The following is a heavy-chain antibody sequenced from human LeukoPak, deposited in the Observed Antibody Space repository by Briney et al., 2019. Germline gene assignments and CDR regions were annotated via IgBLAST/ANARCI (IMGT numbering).Heavy chain of an antibody. V-gene: IGHV3-23*01. CDR3: AKDSSVVVAATTDAFDY. D-gene: IGHD2-15*01. CDR2: ISGSGGST. J-gene: IGHJ4*02. Sequence: GGSLRLSCAASGSTFSSYAMSWVRQAPGKGLEWVSAISGSGGSTYYADSVKGRFTISRDNSKNTLYLQMNSLRAEDTAVYYCAKDSSVVVAATTDAFDYWGQGTLVTVSS. CDR1: GSTFSSYA.